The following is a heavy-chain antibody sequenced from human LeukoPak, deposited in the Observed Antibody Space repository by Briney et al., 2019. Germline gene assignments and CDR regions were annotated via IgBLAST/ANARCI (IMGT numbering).Heavy chain of an antibody. J-gene: IGHJ5*02. V-gene: IGHV1-2*02. Sequence: ASVKVSCKASGYTFTGYYMHWVRQAPGQGLEWMGLINPNSGGTNYAQKFQGRVTMTRDTSISTAYMELSRLRSDDTAVYYCARDFIVVVPVVWFDPWGQGTLVTVSS. CDR1: GYTFTGYY. D-gene: IGHD2-2*01. CDR3: ARDFIVVVPVVWFDP. CDR2: INPNSGGT.